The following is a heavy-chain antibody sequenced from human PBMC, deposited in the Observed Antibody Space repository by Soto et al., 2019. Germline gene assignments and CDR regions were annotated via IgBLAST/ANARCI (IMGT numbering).Heavy chain of an antibody. CDR2: ISPYNGRT. CDR3: GRCRTESYAMEV. J-gene: IGHJ6*02. CDR1: GYSFTSYG. Sequence: ASVKVSCKASGYSFTSYGIGWVRQVPGQGPEWMGWISPYNGRTNYAQSVKGRVVMTTDISTNTVYLELRSLRSDDSAIYYCGRCRTESYAMEVWAQGTTVSV. D-gene: IGHD2-2*01. V-gene: IGHV1-18*01.